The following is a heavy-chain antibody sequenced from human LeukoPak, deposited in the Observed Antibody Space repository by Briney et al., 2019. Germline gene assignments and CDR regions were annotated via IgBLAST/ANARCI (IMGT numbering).Heavy chain of an antibody. CDR2: IIPILGIA. Sequence: ASVKVSCKASGYTFTSYAISWVRQAPGQGLEWMGRIIPILGIANYAQKFQGRVTITADKSTSTAYMELSSLRSEDTAVYYCARDRRTGSSSGYYYYGMDVWGQGTTVTVSS. CDR1: GYTFTSYA. J-gene: IGHJ6*02. D-gene: IGHD6-6*01. CDR3: ARDRRTGSSSGYYYYGMDV. V-gene: IGHV1-69*04.